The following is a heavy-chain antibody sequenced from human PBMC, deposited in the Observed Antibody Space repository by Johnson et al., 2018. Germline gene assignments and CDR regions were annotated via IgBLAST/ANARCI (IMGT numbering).Heavy chain of an antibody. J-gene: IGHJ3*02. CDR3: AKTSYYESSGSPHAFDI. CDR1: RFTFSSSG. Sequence: VQLVLSGGGVVQPGTSLRLSCAPSRFTFSSSGTHWVRQSPGKGLEWVAALSYDGTDKYYPDSVKGRFIISRDNSKNTLYLQMNSLSPADTAMYFCAKTSYYESSGSPHAFDIWGQGTMVTVSS. V-gene: IGHV3-30*18. CDR2: LSYDGTDK. D-gene: IGHD3-22*01.